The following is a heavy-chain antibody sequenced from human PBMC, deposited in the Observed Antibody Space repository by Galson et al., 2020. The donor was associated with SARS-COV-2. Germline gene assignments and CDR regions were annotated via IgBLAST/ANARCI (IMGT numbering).Heavy chain of an antibody. CDR1: GGSISSGGYY. V-gene: IGHV4-31*03. Sequence: SETLSLTCTVSGGSISSGGYYWSWIRQHPGKGLEWIGYIYYSGSIYYNPSLKSRVTISVDTSKNQFSLKLSSVTAADTAVYYCARDFRDDSSGYSYFDYWGQGTLVTVSS. J-gene: IGHJ4*02. CDR2: IYYSGSI. D-gene: IGHD3-22*01. CDR3: ARDFRDDSSGYSYFDY.